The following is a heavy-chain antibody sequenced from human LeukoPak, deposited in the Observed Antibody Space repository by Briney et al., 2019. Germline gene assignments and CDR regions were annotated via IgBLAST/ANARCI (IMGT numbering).Heavy chain of an antibody. CDR1: GGSISSTTYY. CDR3: ANLDY. J-gene: IGHJ4*02. V-gene: IGHV4-39*07. CDR2: IYYSATT. Sequence: SETLSLTCAVSGGSISSTTYYWGWLRQPPGKGLEWIGSIYYSATTYYNPSLESRVTISVDTSKNQFSLKLSSVTAADTAVYYCANLDYWGQGTLVTVSS.